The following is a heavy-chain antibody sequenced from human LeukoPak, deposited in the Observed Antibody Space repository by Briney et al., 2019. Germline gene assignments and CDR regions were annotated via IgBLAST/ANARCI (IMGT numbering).Heavy chain of an antibody. CDR2: TRNKAESYKT. D-gene: IGHD3-3*01. CDR3: SRESSIFWVVARSYMDV. Sequence: GGSLRLSCAASGFTFSDHYNNWVRQAPGKGLEWVGRTRNKAESYKTEYAASVKGRFTISRDDSKKSLYLQMNSLKTEDTAVYYCSRESSIFWVVARSYMDVWGKGTTVTVSS. CDR1: GFTFSDHY. J-gene: IGHJ6*03. V-gene: IGHV3-72*01.